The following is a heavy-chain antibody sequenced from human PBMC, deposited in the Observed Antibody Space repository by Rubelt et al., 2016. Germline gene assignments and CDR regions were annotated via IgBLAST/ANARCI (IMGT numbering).Heavy chain of an antibody. V-gene: IGHV3-13*04. D-gene: IGHD5-18*01. CDR2: IGTACDT. CDR3: ARGLGYSYGLGGMDV. CDR1: GFTFSSYD. Sequence: EVQLVESGGGLVQPGGSLRLSCAASGFTFSSYDMHWVRQATGKGLEWVLAIGTACDTYYPGSVKGRFTISRENAKNSLYLQMNSLRAGDTAVYYCARGLGYSYGLGGMDVWGQGTTVTVSS. J-gene: IGHJ6*02.